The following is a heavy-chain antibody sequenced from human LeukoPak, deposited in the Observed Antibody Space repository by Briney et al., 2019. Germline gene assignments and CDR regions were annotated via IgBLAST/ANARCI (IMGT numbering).Heavy chain of an antibody. D-gene: IGHD5-12*01. CDR2: IISSGSTI. V-gene: IGHV3-11*04. J-gene: IGHJ4*02. CDR1: GFTFSNAW. CDR3: ARDSGHKRGYSGYDLDY. Sequence: AGSLRLSCAASGFTFSNAWMSWIRQAPGKGLEWVSYIISSGSTIYYADSVKGRFTISRDNAKNSLYLQMNSLRAEDTAVYYCARDSGHKRGYSGYDLDYWGQGTLVTVSS.